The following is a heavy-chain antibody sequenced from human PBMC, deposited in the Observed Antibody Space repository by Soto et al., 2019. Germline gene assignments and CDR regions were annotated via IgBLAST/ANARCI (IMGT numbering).Heavy chain of an antibody. CDR3: ARSSGSAYWCAP. J-gene: IGHJ5*02. V-gene: IGHV1-18*01. CDR2: ISAYNGNT. CDR1: GYTFTSYG. Sequence: QVQLVQSGAEVKKPGASVKVSCKASGYTFTSYGISWVRQAPGQGLEWMGWISAYNGNTNYAQKLQGRVTMTTDTAASAAYTEPRSRRSDDTAVYGCARSSGSAYWCAPWGQGTLVAVSS. D-gene: IGHD6-6*01.